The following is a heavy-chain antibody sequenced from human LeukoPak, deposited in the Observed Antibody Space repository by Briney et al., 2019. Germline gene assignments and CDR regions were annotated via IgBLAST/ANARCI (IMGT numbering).Heavy chain of an antibody. J-gene: IGHJ4*02. CDR3: ARSADIVVVPAYFDY. CDR2: IYTSGST. CDR1: GGSISSGSYY. D-gene: IGHD2-2*01. V-gene: IGHV4-61*02. Sequence: PSETLSLTCTVSGGSISSGSYYWSWIRQPAGKGLEWIGRIYTSGSTNYNPSLKSRVTMSVDTSKNQFSLKLSSVTAADTAVYYCARSADIVVVPAYFDYWGQGTLVTVSS.